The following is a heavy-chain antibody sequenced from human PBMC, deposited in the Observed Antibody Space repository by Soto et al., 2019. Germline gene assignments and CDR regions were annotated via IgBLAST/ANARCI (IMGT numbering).Heavy chain of an antibody. CDR1: GFIFSNYV. J-gene: IGHJ4*02. D-gene: IGHD3-10*01. Sequence: QVQLVESGGGVVQPGRSLRLSFAASGFIFSNYVMYWVRQAPGKGLEWVAFMSYDGTTKYYADSVKGRFTISRDNSKNTLYLQMNSLRPEDTGVYYCAREVLWSRYFDYWGQGTLVTVSS. CDR3: AREVLWSRYFDY. V-gene: IGHV3-30-3*01. CDR2: MSYDGTTK.